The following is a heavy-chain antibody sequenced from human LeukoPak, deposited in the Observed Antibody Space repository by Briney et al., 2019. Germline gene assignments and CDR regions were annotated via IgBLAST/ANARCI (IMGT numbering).Heavy chain of an antibody. V-gene: IGHV3-30*02. CDR2: IRHDGSNK. CDR3: ARAVKKQWLASDYFDY. CDR1: GFTFSSYG. J-gene: IGHJ4*02. Sequence: GGSLRLSCAASGFTFSSYGMHWVRQAPGKGLEWVAFIRHDGSNKYYADSVKGRFTISRDNSKNTLYLQMNSLRAEDTAVYYCARAVKKQWLASDYFDYWGQGTLVTVSS. D-gene: IGHD6-19*01.